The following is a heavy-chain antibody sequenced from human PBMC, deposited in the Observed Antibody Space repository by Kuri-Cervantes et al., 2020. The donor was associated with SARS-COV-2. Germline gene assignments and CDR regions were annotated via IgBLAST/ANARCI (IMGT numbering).Heavy chain of an antibody. J-gene: IGHJ6*02. CDR3: ARDEEGGCSSTSCFLYGYGMDV. CDR1: GFTFSSYA. V-gene: IGHV3-30*03. Sequence: GGSLRLSCAASGFTFSSYAMSWVRQAPGKGLEWVAVISYDGSNKYYADSVKGRFTISRDNAKNSLYLQMNSLRAEDTAVYYCARDEEGGCSSTSCFLYGYGMDVWGQGTTVTVSS. CDR2: ISYDGSNK. D-gene: IGHD2-2*01.